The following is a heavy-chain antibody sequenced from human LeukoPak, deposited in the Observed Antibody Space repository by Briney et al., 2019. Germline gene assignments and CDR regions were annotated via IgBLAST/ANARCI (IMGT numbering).Heavy chain of an antibody. D-gene: IGHD2-2*01. V-gene: IGHV1-18*04. J-gene: IGHJ5*02. Sequence: ASAKVSCKASGYTFTSYGISWVRQAPGQGLEWMGWISAYNGNTNYAQKLQGRVTMTTDTSTSTAYMELRSLRSDDTAVYYCARDIVVVPAAYNWFDPWGQGTLVTVSS. CDR1: GYTFTSYG. CDR3: ARDIVVVPAAYNWFDP. CDR2: ISAYNGNT.